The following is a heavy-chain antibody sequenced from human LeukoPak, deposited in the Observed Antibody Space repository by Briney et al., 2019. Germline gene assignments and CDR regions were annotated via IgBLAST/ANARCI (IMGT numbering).Heavy chain of an antibody. J-gene: IGHJ5*02. CDR2: INHSGST. Sequence: PSETLSLTCAVYGGSFSGYYWSWIRQPPGKGLEWIGEINHSGSTNYNPSLKSRVTISVDTSKNQFSLKLSSVTAADTAVYYCAREVIVHSCWFGPWGQGTLVTVSS. CDR3: AREVIVHSCWFGP. D-gene: IGHD2-15*01. V-gene: IGHV4-34*01. CDR1: GGSFSGYY.